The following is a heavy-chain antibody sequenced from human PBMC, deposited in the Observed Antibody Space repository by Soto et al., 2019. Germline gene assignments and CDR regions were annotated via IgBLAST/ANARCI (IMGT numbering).Heavy chain of an antibody. D-gene: IGHD4-17*01. CDR1: GFTFSTYA. CDR3: AKDPTTVTTGYFDY. V-gene: IGHV3-23*01. J-gene: IGHJ4*02. Sequence: EALLLESGGGLVQPGGSLRLSCAASGFTFSTYAMSWVRQAPGKGLEWVSTISGSGDSTYYTDSVKVRFAISRDNSKTALYLQMNSLRSEDTAIYFCAKDPTTVTTGYFDYWGQGTLVTVSA. CDR2: ISGSGDST.